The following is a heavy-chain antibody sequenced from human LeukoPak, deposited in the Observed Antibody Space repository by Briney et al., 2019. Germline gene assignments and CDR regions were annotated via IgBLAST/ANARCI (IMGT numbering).Heavy chain of an antibody. J-gene: IGHJ5*02. V-gene: IGHV4-34*01. CDR3: ARGWKYQLHYNWFDP. CDR1: GGSFSGYY. Sequence: SETLSLTCAVYGGSFSGYYWSWIRQPPGKGLEWIGEINHSGSTNYNPSLKSRVTISVDTSKNQFSLKLSSVTAADTAVYYCARGWKYQLHYNWFDPWGQGTLVTVSS. D-gene: IGHD2-2*01. CDR2: INHSGST.